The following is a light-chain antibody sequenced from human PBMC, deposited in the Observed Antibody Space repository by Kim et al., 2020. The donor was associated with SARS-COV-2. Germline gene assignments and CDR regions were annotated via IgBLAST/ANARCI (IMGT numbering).Light chain of an antibody. Sequence: DIQMTQSPSSLSASVGDRVTITCRASQSISNYLNWYQLRPGKAPKLLIYGASSLQSGVPSRFSGSGSGTDFTLTISSLQPEDFATYYCQQGYSTRLTFGGGTKVDIK. V-gene: IGKV1-39*01. CDR1: QSISNY. J-gene: IGKJ4*01. CDR3: QQGYSTRLT. CDR2: GAS.